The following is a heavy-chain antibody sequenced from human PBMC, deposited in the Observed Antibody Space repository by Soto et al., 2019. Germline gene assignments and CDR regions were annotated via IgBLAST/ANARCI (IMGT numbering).Heavy chain of an antibody. D-gene: IGHD6-19*01. Sequence: QLLESGPGLVKPSETLSLTCTVSGGSISSSSYYWGWIRQPPGKGLEWIGSIYYSGSTYYNPSLKSRVTISVDTSKNQFSLKLSSVTAADTAVYYCARLGLAVAGFDYWGQGTLVTVSS. V-gene: IGHV4-39*01. J-gene: IGHJ4*02. CDR3: ARLGLAVAGFDY. CDR1: GGSISSSSYY. CDR2: IYYSGST.